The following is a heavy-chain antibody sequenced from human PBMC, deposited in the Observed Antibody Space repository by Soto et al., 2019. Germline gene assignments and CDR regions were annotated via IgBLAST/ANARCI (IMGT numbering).Heavy chain of an antibody. CDR2: ISSSSSYI. Sequence: PGGSLRLSCAASGFTFSSYSMNWVRQAPGKGLEWVSSISSSSSYIYYADSVKGRFTISRDSAKNSLYLQMNSLRAEDTAVYYCARERPNNWNYFDYWGQGTLVTVSS. J-gene: IGHJ4*02. CDR1: GFTFSSYS. D-gene: IGHD1-20*01. CDR3: ARERPNNWNYFDY. V-gene: IGHV3-21*01.